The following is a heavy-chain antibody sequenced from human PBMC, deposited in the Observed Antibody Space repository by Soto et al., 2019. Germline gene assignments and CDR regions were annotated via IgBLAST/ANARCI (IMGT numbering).Heavy chain of an antibody. D-gene: IGHD3-10*01. V-gene: IGHV1-3*01. CDR2: INAGNGNT. CDR1: GYTFTSYS. J-gene: IGHJ3*02. CDR3: ARGRYYYGSGSYPTPVTDDALDI. Sequence: ASVKVSCKASGYTFTSYSMHWVRQAPGQRLEWMGWINAGNGNTKYSQKFQGRVTITRDTSASTAYMELSSLRSEDTAVYYCARGRYYYGSGSYPTPVTDDALDIWGQGTMVTVSS.